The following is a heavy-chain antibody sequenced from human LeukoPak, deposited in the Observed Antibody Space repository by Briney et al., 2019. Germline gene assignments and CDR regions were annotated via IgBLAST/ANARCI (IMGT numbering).Heavy chain of an antibody. V-gene: IGHV4-31*03. CDR1: GGSISSGGYY. CDR2: IYYSGST. J-gene: IGHJ3*02. CDR3: ARSRPPHYSSSWPRALYAFDI. D-gene: IGHD6-13*01. Sequence: SQTLSLTCTVSGGSISSGGYYWSWIRQHPGKGLEWIGCIYYSGSTNYNPSLKSRVTISVDTSKNQFSLKLSSVTAADTAVYYCARSRPPHYSSSWPRALYAFDIWGQGTMVTVSS.